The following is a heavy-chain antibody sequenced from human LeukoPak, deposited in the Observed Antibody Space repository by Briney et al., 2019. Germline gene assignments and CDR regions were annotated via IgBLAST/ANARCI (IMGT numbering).Heavy chain of an antibody. CDR3: AKDMGYYYDSSRAFDI. Sequence: GGSLRLSCAASGFTFSSYGMSRVRQAPGKGLEWVSGISGSDGSTYYADSVKGRFTISRDNSKNTLYLQMNSLRTEDMALYYCAKDMGYYYDSSRAFDIWGQGTMVAVSS. J-gene: IGHJ3*02. D-gene: IGHD3-22*01. CDR1: GFTFSSYG. V-gene: IGHV3-23*01. CDR2: ISGSDGST.